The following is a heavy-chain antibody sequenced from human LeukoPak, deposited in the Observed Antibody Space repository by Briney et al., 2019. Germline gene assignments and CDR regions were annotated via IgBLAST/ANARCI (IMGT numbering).Heavy chain of an antibody. V-gene: IGHV1-2*02. D-gene: IGHD2-2*02. CDR1: GYTFTGYY. Sequence: ASVKVSCKASGYTFTGYYMHWVRQAPGQGLEWMGWINPNSGGTNYAQKFQGRVTMTRDTSISTAYMELSRLRSDDTAVYYCARDYCSSTSCYTYYYYYMDVWGKGPRSPSP. CDR2: INPNSGGT. CDR3: ARDYCSSTSCYTYYYYYMDV. J-gene: IGHJ6*03.